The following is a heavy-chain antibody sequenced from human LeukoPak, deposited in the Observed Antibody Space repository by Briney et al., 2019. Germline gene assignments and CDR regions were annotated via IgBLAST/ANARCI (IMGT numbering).Heavy chain of an antibody. V-gene: IGHV4-59*01. D-gene: IGHD6-19*01. CDR3: ARGLAVAGFDY. CDR1: GFSISSYD. J-gene: IGHJ4*02. CDR2: IYYGGST. Sequence: PAETLSLTCAVSGFSISSYDLNWIRQPPGKGLEWIGYIYYGGSTNYNPSLKSRVTISVDTSKNQFSLKLSSVTAADTAVYYCARGLAVAGFDYWGQGTLVTVSS.